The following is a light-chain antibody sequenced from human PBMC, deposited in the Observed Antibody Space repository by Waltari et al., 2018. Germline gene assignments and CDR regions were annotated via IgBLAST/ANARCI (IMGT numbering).Light chain of an antibody. Sequence: QSVLTQAPSVSAAPGQKVTIPCSGSTPNIGNNYVSWYQQFPGTAPKLPIYEDNRRPSGIPDRFSGSKSGASATLGITGLQTGDEANYYCGTWDSSLGIGVLGGGTRVTVL. CDR2: EDN. J-gene: IGLJ3*02. V-gene: IGLV1-51*01. CDR3: GTWDSSLGIGV. CDR1: TPNIGNNY.